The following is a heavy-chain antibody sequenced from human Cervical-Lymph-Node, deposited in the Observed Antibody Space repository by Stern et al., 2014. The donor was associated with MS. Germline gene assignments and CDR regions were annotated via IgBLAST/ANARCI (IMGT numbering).Heavy chain of an antibody. CDR1: GYTFIDYY. CDR2: INLSDGAT. J-gene: IGHJ3*01. CDR3: AREGADNDAFDV. D-gene: IGHD1-26*01. V-gene: IGHV1-46*03. Sequence: VHLVESVADVKKPGASVTVSCRTSGYTFIDYYIHWVRQAPGQGLEWMGIINLSDGATTYAQKFQGRVTMTRDTSTNTAYMQLGSLTSEDTAVFFCAREGADNDAFDVWGQGTMVTVSS.